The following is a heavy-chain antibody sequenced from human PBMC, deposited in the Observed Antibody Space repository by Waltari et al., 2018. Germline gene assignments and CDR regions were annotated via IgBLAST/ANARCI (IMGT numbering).Heavy chain of an antibody. CDR3: ASTGYSSSWYYFDY. Sequence: QVQLVQSGAGVQKPGASVKVSSKASGYTSASYDGNWLRQATGQGLEWMGWMNPNSGNTGYAQKFQGRVTITRNTSISTAYMELSSLRSEDTAVYYCASTGYSSSWYYFDYWGQGTLVTVSS. D-gene: IGHD6-13*01. CDR2: MNPNSGNT. J-gene: IGHJ4*02. CDR1: GYTSASYD. V-gene: IGHV1-8*03.